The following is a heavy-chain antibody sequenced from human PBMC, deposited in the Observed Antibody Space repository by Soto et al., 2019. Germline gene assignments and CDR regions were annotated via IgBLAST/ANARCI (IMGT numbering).Heavy chain of an antibody. CDR2: IYYSGST. Sequence: LSLTCTVSGGSISSSSYYWGWIRQPPGKGLEWIGSIYYSGSTYYNPSLKSRVTISVDTSKNQFSLKLSSVTAADTAVYYCARHDDILTGYYFPYYFDYWGQGTLVTVSS. CDR3: ARHDDILTGYYFPYYFDY. D-gene: IGHD3-9*01. CDR1: GGSISSSSYY. J-gene: IGHJ4*02. V-gene: IGHV4-39*01.